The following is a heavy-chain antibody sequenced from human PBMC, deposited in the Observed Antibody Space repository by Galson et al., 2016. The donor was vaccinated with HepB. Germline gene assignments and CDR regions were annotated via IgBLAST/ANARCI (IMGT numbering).Heavy chain of an antibody. V-gene: IGHV4-39*01. CDR3: ARHGLDYDFWSQLPTWFDP. Sequence: SETLSLTCTVSGGSVSTSSYYWGWIRQPPGKSLEWIGSGYYTGNTFHKPSLKSRVTIFVDTSKNQFSLKLTSVTAADTAVYYCARHGLDYDFWSQLPTWFDPWGQGTLVTVSS. CDR2: GYYTGNT. CDR1: GGSVSTSSYY. D-gene: IGHD3-3*01. J-gene: IGHJ5*02.